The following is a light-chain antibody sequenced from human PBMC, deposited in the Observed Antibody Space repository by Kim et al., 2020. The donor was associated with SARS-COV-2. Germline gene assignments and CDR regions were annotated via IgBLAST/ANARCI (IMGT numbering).Light chain of an antibody. CDR2: AAS. CDR1: QGISSY. V-gene: IGKV1-8*01. Sequence: AIRMTQSPSSFSASTGDRVTSTCRASQGISSYLAWYQQKPGKAPKLLIYAASTLQSGVPSRFSGSGSGTDFTLTISCLQSEDFATYYCQQYYSYQWTFGQGTKVDIK. CDR3: QQYYSYQWT. J-gene: IGKJ1*01.